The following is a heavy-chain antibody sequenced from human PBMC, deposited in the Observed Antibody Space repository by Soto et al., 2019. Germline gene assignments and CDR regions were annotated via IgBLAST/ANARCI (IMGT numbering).Heavy chain of an antibody. CDR1: GFKFSTYG. CDR3: ARDRRFLEWLDY. CDR2: IWFDGSNK. J-gene: IGHJ4*02. V-gene: IGHV3-33*01. Sequence: QVQVVESGGGVVQPGRSLRLSWVASGFKFSTYGMHWVRQAPAKGLEWVAVIWFDGSNKYYGDSVKGRFTISRDNSKNIVYLQMNSLRVEDTAVYYCARDRRFLEWLDYWGQGTLVSVS. D-gene: IGHD3-3*01.